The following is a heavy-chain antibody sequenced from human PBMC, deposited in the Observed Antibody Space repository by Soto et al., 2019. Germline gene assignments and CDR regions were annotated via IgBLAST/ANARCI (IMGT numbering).Heavy chain of an antibody. J-gene: IGHJ4*02. Sequence: QVQLQESGPGLVKPSQTLSLTCTVSGGSISSGGYYWSWIRQHPGKGLEWIGYIYYSGSTYYNPSPKSRVTISVDTAKNQFSLKLSSVTAADTAVYYCAREGGIVGATAADYWGQGTLVTVSS. CDR2: IYYSGST. CDR3: AREGGIVGATAADY. V-gene: IGHV4-31*03. D-gene: IGHD1-26*01. CDR1: GGSISSGGYY.